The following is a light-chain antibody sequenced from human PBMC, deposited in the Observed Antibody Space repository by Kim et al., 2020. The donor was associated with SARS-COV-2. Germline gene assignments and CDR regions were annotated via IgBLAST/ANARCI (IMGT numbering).Light chain of an antibody. V-gene: IGLV3-1*01. CDR3: QAWDTSAV. CDR2: QDC. CDR1: KLGDRY. Sequence: SYELTQPPSVSVYPGQTASITCSGEKLGDRYVSWYQQKPGQSPVLVVYQDCKRPSGIPERFSGSNSGNTATLTISGTQAMDEADYYCQAWDTSAVLGGGT. J-gene: IGLJ3*02.